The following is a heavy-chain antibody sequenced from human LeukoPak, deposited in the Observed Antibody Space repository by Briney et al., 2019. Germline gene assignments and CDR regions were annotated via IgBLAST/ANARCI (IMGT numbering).Heavy chain of an antibody. CDR2: ISGSGGST. Sequence: GGSLGLSCAASGFTFSSYAMSWVRQAPGKGPEWVSAISGSGGSTYYADSVKGRFTISRDNSKNTLYLQMNSLRAEDTAVYYCAKDSNGWYNYWGQGTLVTVSS. V-gene: IGHV3-23*01. D-gene: IGHD6-19*01. CDR1: GFTFSSYA. CDR3: AKDSNGWYNY. J-gene: IGHJ4*02.